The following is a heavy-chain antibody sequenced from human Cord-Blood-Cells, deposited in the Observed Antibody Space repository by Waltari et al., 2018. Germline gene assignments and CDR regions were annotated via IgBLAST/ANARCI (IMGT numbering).Heavy chain of an antibody. Sequence: QVQLVQSGAEVKKPGSSVKVSCKASGGTFSSYAISWVRQAPGQGIEWMGGQSPILDTANFAPTFKGRVTNAADESTSTAYMELSRLISEDTVVDYCASRSNYYGSSGYYFDYLGQGSLVTVSS. CDR3: ASRSNYYGSSGYYFDY. CDR1: GGTFSSYA. V-gene: IGHV1-69*01. D-gene: IGHD3-22*01. J-gene: IGHJ4*02. CDR2: QSPILDTA.